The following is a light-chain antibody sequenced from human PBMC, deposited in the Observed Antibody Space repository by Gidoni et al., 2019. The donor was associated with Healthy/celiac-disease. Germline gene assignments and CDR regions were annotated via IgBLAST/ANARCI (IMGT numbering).Light chain of an antibody. V-gene: IGKV3-15*01. J-gene: IGKJ1*01. CDR1: QSVSSN. CDR3: QQYNNWPRT. CDR2: GAS. Sequence: DIVMTQSPATLSLSPGERATLSCRASQSVSSNLAWYQQKPGQAPRLLIYGASTRATGIPARFSGSGSGTEFTLTISSLQSEDFAVYYCQQYNNWPRTFXQXTKVEIK.